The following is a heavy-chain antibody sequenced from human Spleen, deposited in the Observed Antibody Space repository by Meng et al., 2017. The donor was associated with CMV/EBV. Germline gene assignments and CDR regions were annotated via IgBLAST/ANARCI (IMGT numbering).Heavy chain of an antibody. J-gene: IGHJ6*02. CDR3: AKGGLLWF. CDR2: ISSSSSYI. CDR1: GFTFSSYS. Sequence: GESLKISCAASGFTFSSYSMNWVRQAPGKGLEWVSSISSSSSYIYYADSVKGRFTISRDNSKNTLYLQMNSLRAEDTAVYYCAKGGLLWFGGQGTTVTVSS. V-gene: IGHV3-21*01. D-gene: IGHD3-10*01.